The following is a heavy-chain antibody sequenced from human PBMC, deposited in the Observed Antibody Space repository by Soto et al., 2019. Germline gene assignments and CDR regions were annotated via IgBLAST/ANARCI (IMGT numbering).Heavy chain of an antibody. CDR2: SYFSGGT. V-gene: IGHV4-59*01. CDR1: NDSISSYY. J-gene: IGHJ5*02. Sequence: AETLSLTCTVSNDSISSYYWIWVGQPPGKGLEWIVYSYFSGGTDYNPSLKGRVTISVDRSRNQFSLKLTSVTAADTAVYYCVRELSRGWFDPWGQGTLVTVSS. D-gene: IGHD3-16*01. CDR3: VRELSRGWFDP.